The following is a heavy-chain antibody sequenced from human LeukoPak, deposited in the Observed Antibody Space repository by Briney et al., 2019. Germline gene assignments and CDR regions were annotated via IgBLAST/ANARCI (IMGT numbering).Heavy chain of an antibody. V-gene: IGHV3-48*04. Sequence: GGSLRLSRETSGVIFSSLSLNWVRQPPGKGLEWLSYISASSRTTYYADSVKGRFIVSRDNAKNSLFLQMDSLRADDTALYYCASQSSGSSTRAPDFWGQGTVVTVSS. J-gene: IGHJ4*02. CDR1: GVIFSSLS. CDR2: ISASSRTT. CDR3: ASQSSGSSTRAPDF. D-gene: IGHD1-26*01.